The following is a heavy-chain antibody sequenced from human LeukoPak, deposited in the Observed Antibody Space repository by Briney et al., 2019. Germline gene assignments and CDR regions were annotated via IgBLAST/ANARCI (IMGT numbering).Heavy chain of an antibody. Sequence: GGSLRLSCAASGFTFSSYAMHWVRQAPGKGLEWVAVISYDGSNKYCADSVKGRFTISRDNSKNTLYLQMNSLRAEDTAVYYCARDYRRYFDAKLRLLDGGGFDYWGQGTLVTVSS. CDR1: GFTFSSYA. J-gene: IGHJ4*02. CDR2: ISYDGSNK. D-gene: IGHD3-9*01. V-gene: IGHV3-30*01. CDR3: ARDYRRYFDAKLRLLDGGGFDY.